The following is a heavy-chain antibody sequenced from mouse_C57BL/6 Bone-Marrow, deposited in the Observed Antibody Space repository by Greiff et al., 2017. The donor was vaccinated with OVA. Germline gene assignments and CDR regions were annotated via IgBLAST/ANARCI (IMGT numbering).Heavy chain of an antibody. CDR3: AKGGQFPFAY. CDR2: IHTNSGST. D-gene: IGHD3-3*01. Sequence: QVQLQQPGAELVKPGASVKLSCKASGYTFTSYWMHWVKQRPGQGLEWIGMIHTNSGSTNYNEKFKSKATMTVDKSSSTAYMQLSSLTSEDSAVYYCAKGGQFPFAYWGQGTLVTVTA. J-gene: IGHJ3*01. CDR1: GYTFTSYW. V-gene: IGHV1-64*01.